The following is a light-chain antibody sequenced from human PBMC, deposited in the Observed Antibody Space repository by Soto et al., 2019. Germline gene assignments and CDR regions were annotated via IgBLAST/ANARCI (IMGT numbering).Light chain of an antibody. CDR3: SSYTSSSTLYV. CDR2: DVT. Sequence: QSALTQPASVSGSPGQSITICCTGTSSDVGDNNYVSWYQQHPGKAPKLMIYDVTHRPSRISNRFSGSKSGNTASLTISGLQAEDEADYYCSSYTSSSTLYVFGTGTKLTVL. J-gene: IGLJ1*01. V-gene: IGLV2-14*01. CDR1: SSDVGDNNY.